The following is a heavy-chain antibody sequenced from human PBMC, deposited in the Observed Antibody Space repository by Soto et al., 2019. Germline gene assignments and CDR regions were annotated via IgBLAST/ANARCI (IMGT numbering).Heavy chain of an antibody. Sequence: EVQLVESGGGLVQPGGSLRLSCAASGFIFSDYWMGWVRQAPGEELEWVAKIKKDGSEKYYVGSVTGRYPISRDDGNKTENLQMNSLRAEDKALDYCGRPLGRRDGFDIWGQGTMVTVSS. J-gene: IGHJ3*02. CDR1: GFIFSDYW. D-gene: IGHD3-16*01. CDR3: GRPLGRRDGFDI. V-gene: IGHV3-7*01. CDR2: IKKDGSEK.